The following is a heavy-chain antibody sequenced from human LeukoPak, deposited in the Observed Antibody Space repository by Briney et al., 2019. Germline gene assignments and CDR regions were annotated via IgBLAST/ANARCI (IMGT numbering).Heavy chain of an antibody. CDR3: ARGPVGYCSSTSCYTHYYYYYMDV. D-gene: IGHD2-2*02. J-gene: IGHJ6*03. Sequence: GGSLRLSRAASGFTFSSYGMHWVRQAPGKGLEWVAVIWYDGSNKYYADSVKGRFTISRDNSKNTLYLQMNSLRAEDTAVYYCARGPVGYCSSTSCYTHYYYYYMDVWGKGTTVTVSS. CDR1: GFTFSSYG. CDR2: IWYDGSNK. V-gene: IGHV3-33*01.